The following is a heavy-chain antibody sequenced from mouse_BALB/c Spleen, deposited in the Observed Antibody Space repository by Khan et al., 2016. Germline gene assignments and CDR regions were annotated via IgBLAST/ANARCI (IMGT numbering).Heavy chain of an antibody. J-gene: IGHJ4*01. CDR1: GFTFKTYA. Sequence: EVQLVESGGGLVQPKGSLKLSCAASGFTFKTYAMNWVRQAPGMGLEWIARIRSKSNNFATYYADSVTDRFTISRDDSPNMLSLQMNTLQTEDTAIYYCVSDAYDPYALYYCGRRTSVTVSS. V-gene: IGHV10-1*02. D-gene: IGHD2-12*01. CDR2: IRSKSNNFAT. CDR3: VSDAYDPYALYY.